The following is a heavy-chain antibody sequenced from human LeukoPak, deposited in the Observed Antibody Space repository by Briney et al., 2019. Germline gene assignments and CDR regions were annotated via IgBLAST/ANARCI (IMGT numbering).Heavy chain of an antibody. CDR2: ISYDGSNK. J-gene: IGHJ3*02. D-gene: IGHD5-12*01. CDR3: AKVQSATGFDI. V-gene: IGHV3-30*18. CDR1: GFTSSRIG. Sequence: GGSLRLSSAPPGFTSSRIGMRGVREALGKGGWRGGVISYDGSNKYYSDSVKGRFTISRENSKNTLYLQMNSLRAEDTAVYYCAKVQSATGFDIWGQGTMVTVSS.